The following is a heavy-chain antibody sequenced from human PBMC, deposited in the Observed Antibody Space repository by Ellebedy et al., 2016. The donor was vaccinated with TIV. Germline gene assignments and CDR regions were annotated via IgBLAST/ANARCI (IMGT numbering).Heavy chain of an antibody. D-gene: IGHD6-13*01. CDR3: ARGYPNSIPDGYSSSWYPGNAFDI. Sequence: SVKVSXXTSGGTFSSYAISWVRQAPGQGLEWMGGIIPIFGTANYAQKFQGRVTITADESTSTAYMELSSLRSEDTAVYYCARGYPNSIPDGYSSSWYPGNAFDIWGQGTMVTVSS. V-gene: IGHV1-69*13. CDR1: GGTFSSYA. J-gene: IGHJ3*02. CDR2: IIPIFGTA.